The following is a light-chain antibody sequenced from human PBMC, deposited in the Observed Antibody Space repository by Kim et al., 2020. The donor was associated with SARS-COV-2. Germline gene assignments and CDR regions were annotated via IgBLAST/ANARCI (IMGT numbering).Light chain of an antibody. Sequence: QAVVTQEPSLTVSPGGTVPLTCVSSTGAVTSGHYPYWFQQRPGQAPRTLIYDISKKHSWTPARFSGSLLGGKAALTLSGAQTEDEADYYCLLSYTGARVFGGGTQLTVL. CDR1: TGAVTSGHY. CDR2: DIS. J-gene: IGLJ3*02. V-gene: IGLV7-46*01. CDR3: LLSYTGARV.